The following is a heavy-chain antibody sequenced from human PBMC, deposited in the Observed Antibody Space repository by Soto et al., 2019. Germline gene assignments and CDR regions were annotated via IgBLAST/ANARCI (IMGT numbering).Heavy chain of an antibody. CDR1: GYTFTNYG. D-gene: IGHD5-18*01. CDR2: INAYNGNT. CDR3: ARDQAMAQFDY. V-gene: IGHV1-18*01. J-gene: IGHJ4*02. Sequence: QVQLVQSGAEVKKPGASVKVSCKASGYTFTNYGISWVRQAPGQGLEWMGWINAYNGNTKYAQKLQGRVTMTTDTSTSTAYIELRSLTSDDTSVYYCARDQAMAQFDYCGQGTLVTVSS.